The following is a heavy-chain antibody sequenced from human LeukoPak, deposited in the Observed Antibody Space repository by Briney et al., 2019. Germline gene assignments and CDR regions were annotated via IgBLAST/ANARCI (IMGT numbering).Heavy chain of an antibody. CDR1: GYTFTGYY. J-gene: IGHJ4*02. CDR3: AREIYDILTGYSTFDY. Sequence: ASVKVSCTASGYTFTGYYMRWVRQAPGQGLEWMGWINPNSGGTNYAQKFQGWVTMTRDTSISTAYMELSRLRSDDTAVYYCAREIYDILTGYSTFDYWGQGTLVTVSS. D-gene: IGHD3-9*01. CDR2: INPNSGGT. V-gene: IGHV1-2*04.